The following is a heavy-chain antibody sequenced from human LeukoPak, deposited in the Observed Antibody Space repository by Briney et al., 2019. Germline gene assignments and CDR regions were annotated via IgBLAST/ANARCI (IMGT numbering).Heavy chain of an antibody. Sequence: PGGSLRLSCAASGFTFSDYEMNWVRQAPGKGLEWISFISISGNTIYYADSVKGRFTISRDSAKKSLYLKMNSLRAEDTNVYYCARGGNTNYYDSSGLRANAFDLWGQGTFVTVSS. V-gene: IGHV3-48*03. J-gene: IGHJ3*01. CDR2: ISISGNTI. D-gene: IGHD3-22*01. CDR1: GFTFSDYE. CDR3: ARGGNTNYYDSSGLRANAFDL.